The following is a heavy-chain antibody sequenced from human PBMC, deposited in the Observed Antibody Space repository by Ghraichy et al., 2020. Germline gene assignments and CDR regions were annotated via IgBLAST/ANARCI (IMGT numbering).Heavy chain of an antibody. J-gene: IGHJ6*03. D-gene: IGHD1/OR15-1a*01. CDR3: ARDKCTGNKVFGCYYFYMDG. V-gene: IGHV3-48*03. CDR1: GFTFRAYE. Sequence: GGSLRLSCAASGFTFRAYEMNWVRQAPGKGLEWISYISSSGSSVYYADSVKGRFTVSRDNAKGSLFLQMSSLRAADTAVYYCARDKCTGNKVFGCYYFYMDGWGKGTTVSVSS. CDR2: ISSSGSSV.